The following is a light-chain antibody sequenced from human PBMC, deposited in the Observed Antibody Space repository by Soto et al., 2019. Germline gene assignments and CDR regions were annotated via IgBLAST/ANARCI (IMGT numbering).Light chain of an antibody. J-gene: IGKJ4*01. CDR1: QSVSKY. CDR3: QQYSSSPLT. CDR2: GAS. V-gene: IGKV3-20*01. Sequence: EIVLTQSPATLSLSPGEGATLSCRASQSVSKYLAWYQQKPGQAPRLLIYGASTRATGIPDRFSGSGSGTDFTLTISRLEPEDFAVYHCQQYSSSPLTFGGGTKVDIK.